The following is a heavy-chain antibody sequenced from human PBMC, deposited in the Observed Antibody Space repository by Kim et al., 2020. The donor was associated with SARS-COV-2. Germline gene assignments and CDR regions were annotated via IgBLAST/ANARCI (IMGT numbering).Heavy chain of an antibody. CDR3: ARDRPGTTPFDY. Sequence: DYAVSVKSRITNDPDTSKNPFSLQLNSVTPEDTAVYYCARDRPGTTPFDYWGQGTLVTVSS. V-gene: IGHV6-1*01. D-gene: IGHD1-7*01. J-gene: IGHJ4*02.